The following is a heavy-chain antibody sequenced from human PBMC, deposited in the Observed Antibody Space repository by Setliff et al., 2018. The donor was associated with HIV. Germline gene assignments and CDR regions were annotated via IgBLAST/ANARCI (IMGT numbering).Heavy chain of an antibody. J-gene: IGHJ4*02. CDR2: IYHSGST. CDR3: ARSGDYYESSGYYRY. CDR1: GGSISSGGYY. V-gene: IGHV4-31*01. Sequence: SETLSLTCTVSGGSISSGGYYWSWIRQHPGKGLEWIGYIYHSGSTFYNPSLQSLAAISVDGSKYHLSLKLFSVTAADTAVYYCARSGDYYESSGYYRYWGQGALVTVSS. D-gene: IGHD3-22*01.